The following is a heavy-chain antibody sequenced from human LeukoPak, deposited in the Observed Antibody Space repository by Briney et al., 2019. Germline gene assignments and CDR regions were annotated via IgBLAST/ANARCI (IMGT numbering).Heavy chain of an antibody. CDR2: ISYDGSNK. CDR1: GFTFSSYA. V-gene: IGHV3-30-3*01. CDR3: AREGYYGSGSPPSLYFDY. Sequence: GGSLRLSCAASGFTFSSYAMHWVRQAPGKGLEWVAVISYDGSNKYYADSVKGRFTISRDNSRSTLYLQMNSLRPEDTAIYYCAREGYYGSGSPPSLYFDYWGQGTLVTVSS. D-gene: IGHD3-10*01. J-gene: IGHJ4*02.